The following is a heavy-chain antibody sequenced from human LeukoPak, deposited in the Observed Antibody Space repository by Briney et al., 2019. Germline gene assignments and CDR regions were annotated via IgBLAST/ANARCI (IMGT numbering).Heavy chain of an antibody. CDR1: GYTFTGYY. CDR2: INPNSGGT. CDR3: ARDSDIVVVPAALWWFDP. D-gene: IGHD2-2*01. Sequence: GASVKVSCKASGYTFTGYYMHWVRQAPGQGLEWMGWINPNSGGTNYAQKFQGRVAMTRDMSISTAYMELSRLRSDDTAVYYCARDSDIVVVPAALWWFDPWGQGTLVTVSS. J-gene: IGHJ5*02. V-gene: IGHV1-2*02.